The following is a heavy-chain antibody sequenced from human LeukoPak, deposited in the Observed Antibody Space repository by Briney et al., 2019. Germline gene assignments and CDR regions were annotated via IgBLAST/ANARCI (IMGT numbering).Heavy chain of an antibody. J-gene: IGHJ5*02. CDR2: IYYSGST. V-gene: IGHV4-59*08. CDR3: ARHRPGERRLDP. D-gene: IGHD3-16*01. Sequence: KSSETLSLTCTVSGGSISSYDWSWIRQPPGKGLEWIGYIYYSGSTNYNPSLKSRVSISVDTSKNQISLKLSSVTAADTAVYYCARHRPGERRLDPWGQGTLVTVSS. CDR1: GGSISSYD.